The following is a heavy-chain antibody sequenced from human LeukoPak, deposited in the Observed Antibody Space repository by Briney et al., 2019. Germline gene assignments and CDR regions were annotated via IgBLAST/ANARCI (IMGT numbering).Heavy chain of an antibody. V-gene: IGHV4-59*08. Sequence: PSETLSLTCTVSGGSISSYYWSWIRQPPGKGLEWIGYIYYGGSTNYNPSLKSRVTISVDTSKNQFSLKLSSVTAADTAVYYCARSEYYYDSSGYHQYYFDYWGQGTLVTVSS. CDR2: IYYGGST. D-gene: IGHD3-22*01. CDR3: ARSEYYYDSSGYHQYYFDY. J-gene: IGHJ4*02. CDR1: GGSISSYY.